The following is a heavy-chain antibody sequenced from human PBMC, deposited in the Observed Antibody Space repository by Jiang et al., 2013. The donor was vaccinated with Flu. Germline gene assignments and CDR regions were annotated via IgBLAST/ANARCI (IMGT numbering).Heavy chain of an antibody. Sequence: SGAEVKKPGSSVKVSCKASGGTFSSFPINWVRQAPGQGLEWMGGINPIFGTTDHAQKFQGRVTIIADRSTSTAYVDLSSLRSEDTAVYYCARSSWGYSYGPFEYWGQGTLVTVSS. V-gene: IGHV1-69*06. CDR3: ARSSWGYSYGPFEY. D-gene: IGHD5-18*01. CDR2: INPIFGTT. CDR1: GGTFSSFP. J-gene: IGHJ4*02.